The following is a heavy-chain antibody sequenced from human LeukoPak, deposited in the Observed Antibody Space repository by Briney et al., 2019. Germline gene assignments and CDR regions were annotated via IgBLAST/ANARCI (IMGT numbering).Heavy chain of an antibody. D-gene: IGHD3-22*01. CDR1: GGSVSSGSYY. Sequence: SETLSLTCTVSGGSVSSGSYYWSWIRQPPGKGLEWIGYIYYSGSTNYNPSLKSRVTISVDTSKNQFSLKLSSVTAADTAVYYCARTYYYDSSGLDYWGQGTLVTVSS. CDR3: ARTYYYDSSGLDY. J-gene: IGHJ4*02. V-gene: IGHV4-61*01. CDR2: IYYSGST.